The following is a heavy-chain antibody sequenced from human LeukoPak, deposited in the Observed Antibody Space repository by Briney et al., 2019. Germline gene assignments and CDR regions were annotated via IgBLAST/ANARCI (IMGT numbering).Heavy chain of an antibody. V-gene: IGHV1-2*02. CDR3: ARVNCTNTGCPAYFDY. D-gene: IGHD2-2*01. J-gene: IGHJ4*02. CDR1: GYSFTGHY. Sequence: ASVKVSCKASGYSFTGHYIHWVRQAPGQGLEWMGWINPYNGGTDYAQKFQGRVTMTRDTSVTTAYMELTRLRSDDTAVYYCARVNCTNTGCPAYFDYWGQGTLVTVSS. CDR2: INPYNGGT.